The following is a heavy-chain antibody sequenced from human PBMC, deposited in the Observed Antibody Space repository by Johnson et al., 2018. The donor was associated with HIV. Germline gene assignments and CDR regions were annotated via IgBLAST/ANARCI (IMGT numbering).Heavy chain of an antibody. V-gene: IGHV3-33*06. Sequence: QVQLVESGGGLAQPGRSLRLSCTASGFTFGDYALSWVRQAPGKGLEWVAVIWYDGSNKNYVDSVKGRFTISRDNSKNTLYLQMNSLRAEDTAVYYCAKDQHYYDSRNGGAFDIWGQGEMVTVSS. CDR1: GFTFGDYA. CDR2: IWYDGSNK. CDR3: AKDQHYYDSRNGGAFDI. J-gene: IGHJ3*02. D-gene: IGHD3-22*01.